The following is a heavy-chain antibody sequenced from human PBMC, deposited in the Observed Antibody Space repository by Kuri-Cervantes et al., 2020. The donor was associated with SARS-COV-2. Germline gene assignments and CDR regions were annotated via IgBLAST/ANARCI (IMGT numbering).Heavy chain of an antibody. J-gene: IGHJ6*02. CDR1: GGSFSGYY. CDR2: INHSGST. Sequence: SETLSLTCAVYGGSFSGYYWSWICQPPGKGLEWIGAINHSGSTNYNPSLKRRVTISVDTSKNQYSLKLSSVTAADTAVYYCARDSYGYLFSGMDVWGQGTTVTVSS. CDR3: ARDSYGYLFSGMDV. D-gene: IGHD5-18*01. V-gene: IGHV4-34*01.